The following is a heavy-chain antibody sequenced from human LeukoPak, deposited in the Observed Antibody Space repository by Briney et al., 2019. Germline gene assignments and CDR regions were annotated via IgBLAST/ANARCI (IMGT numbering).Heavy chain of an antibody. V-gene: IGHV3-7*01. D-gene: IGHD6-19*01. CDR2: IKKDGSEK. Sequence: GGSLRLSCAASGFTFSSYWMSWVRQAPGKGLEWVANIKKDGSEKYYVDSVKGRFTISRDNAKNSLYLQMSSLRAEDTAVYYCARDSSSGWTFDYWGQGTLVTVSS. CDR3: ARDSSSGWTFDY. J-gene: IGHJ4*02. CDR1: GFTFSSYW.